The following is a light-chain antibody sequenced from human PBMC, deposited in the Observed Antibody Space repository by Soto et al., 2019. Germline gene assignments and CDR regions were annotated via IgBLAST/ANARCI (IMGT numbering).Light chain of an antibody. J-gene: IGKJ1*01. CDR2: GSS. V-gene: IGKV3-20*01. Sequence: EILLTQSPDSLSLSPGDRATLSCRASQSFSSTFFAWYQQKRGQAPRLLIYGSSSRATGIPDRFSGSGSEIDFTLTIRRLEPEDVEVYYYHQYGSSVTFGQGTKVEIK. CDR3: HQYGSSVT. CDR1: QSFSSTF.